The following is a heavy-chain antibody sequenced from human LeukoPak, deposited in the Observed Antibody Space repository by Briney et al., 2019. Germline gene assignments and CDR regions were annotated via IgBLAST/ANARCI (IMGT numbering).Heavy chain of an antibody. D-gene: IGHD3-22*01. CDR3: ARDIVALVAY. CDR2: IYADGST. CDR1: GFTVSNNY. J-gene: IGHJ4*02. Sequence: GGSLRLSCVASGFTVSNNYMNWVRQATGKGLEWVSVIYADGSTSYADSVKGRFIISRDTSKNTLYLQMHSLRAEDTAVYYCARDIVALVAYWGQGTLVTVSS. V-gene: IGHV3-53*01.